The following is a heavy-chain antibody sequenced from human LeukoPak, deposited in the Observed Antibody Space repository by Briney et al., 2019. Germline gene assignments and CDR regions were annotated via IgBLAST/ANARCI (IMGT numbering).Heavy chain of an antibody. J-gene: IGHJ6*03. CDR2: IYYSGDT. V-gene: IGHV4-59*12. Sequence: SETLSLTCSVSGGSIRSYYWSWIRQPPGKGLNWIGYIYYSGDTYYNPSLKSRVTISVDTSKNQFSLKLSSVTAADTAVYYCARAPRDRGYCGATSCFEYMDVWGRGTTVTISS. D-gene: IGHD2-2*01. CDR1: GGSIRSYY. CDR3: ARAPRDRGYCGATSCFEYMDV.